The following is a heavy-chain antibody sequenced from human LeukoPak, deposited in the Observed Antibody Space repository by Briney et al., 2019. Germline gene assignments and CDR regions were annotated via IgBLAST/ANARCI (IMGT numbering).Heavy chain of an antibody. CDR1: GFTLSSYE. D-gene: IGHD6-19*01. J-gene: IGHJ4*02. CDR2: ISSSGSTI. Sequence: GGSLRLSCAASGFTLSSYEMNWVRQARGKGLEWVSYISSSGSTIYYADSVKGRFTISRDNSKNTLYLQMNSLRAEDTAVYYCARVGYSSGWYRDWGQGTLVTVSS. V-gene: IGHV3-48*03. CDR3: ARVGYSSGWYRD.